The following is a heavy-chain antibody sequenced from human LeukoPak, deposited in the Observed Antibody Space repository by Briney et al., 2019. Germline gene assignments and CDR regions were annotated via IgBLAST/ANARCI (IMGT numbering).Heavy chain of an antibody. Sequence: SETLSLTCTVSGGSISSYFWSWIRQTPGKGLEWIGDIHYSGSTNYNPSLKSRVTISVDTSKNQFSLKLSSVTAADTAVYYCARVRMVRGVVGDYWGQGTLVTVSS. CDR3: ARVRMVRGVVGDY. J-gene: IGHJ4*02. CDR1: GGSISSYF. CDR2: IHYSGST. D-gene: IGHD3-10*01. V-gene: IGHV4-59*12.